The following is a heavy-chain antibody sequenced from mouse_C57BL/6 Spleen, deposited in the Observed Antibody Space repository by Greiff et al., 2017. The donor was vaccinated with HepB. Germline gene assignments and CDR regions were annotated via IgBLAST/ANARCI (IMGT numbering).Heavy chain of an antibody. D-gene: IGHD2-4*01. J-gene: IGHJ3*01. CDR2: IDPSDSET. V-gene: IGHV1-52*01. Sequence: VQLQQPGAELVRPGSSVKLSCKASGYTFTSYWMHWVKQRPIQGLEWIGNIDPSDSETHYNQKFKDKATLTVDKSSSTAYMQLSSLTSEDSAVYYCARGEYDYDVAYWGQGTLVTVSA. CDR1: GYTFTSYW. CDR3: ARGEYDYDVAY.